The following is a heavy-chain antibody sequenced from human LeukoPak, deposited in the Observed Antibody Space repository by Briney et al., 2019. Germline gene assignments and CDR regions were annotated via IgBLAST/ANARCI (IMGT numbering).Heavy chain of an antibody. CDR2: IGSSSSYI. J-gene: IGHJ4*02. Sequence: PGGSPRLSCAASGFTFSSYSMNWVRQAPGKGLEWVSSIGSSSSYIYYADSVKGRFTISRDNAKNSLYLQMNSLRAEDTAVYYCARDLDNFDYWGQGTLVTVSS. CDR1: GFTFSSYS. V-gene: IGHV3-21*01. CDR3: ARDLDNFDY. D-gene: IGHD3-9*01.